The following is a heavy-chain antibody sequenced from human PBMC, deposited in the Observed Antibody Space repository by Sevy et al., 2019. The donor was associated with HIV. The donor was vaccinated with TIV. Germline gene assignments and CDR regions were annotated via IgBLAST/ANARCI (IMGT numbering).Heavy chain of an antibody. CDR2: IRYDGSKK. Sequence: GGSLRLSCAASGFTFSSYGMHWVRQAPGKGLEWVAFIRYDGSKKYYADSVKGRFTISIDNSKNTLYLQMNILRAEDTAVYYCAKDVFTYYDSSGYFDYWGQGTLVTVSS. CDR1: GFTFSSYG. V-gene: IGHV3-30*02. J-gene: IGHJ4*02. D-gene: IGHD3-22*01. CDR3: AKDVFTYYDSSGYFDY.